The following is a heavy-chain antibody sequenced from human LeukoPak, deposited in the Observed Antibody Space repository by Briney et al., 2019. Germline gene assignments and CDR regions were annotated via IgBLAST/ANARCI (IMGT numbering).Heavy chain of an antibody. D-gene: IGHD4-17*01. Sequence: PGGSLRLSCSASGFTFSSYAMHWVRQAPGKGLEYVSGISTSGGTTYYADSVKGRFTISRDNSKNTLYLQVSSLRAEDTAVYYCARDRLNGDYDRVCDYWGQGTLVTVSS. CDR1: GFTFSSYA. CDR3: ARDRLNGDYDRVCDY. J-gene: IGHJ4*02. CDR2: ISTSGGTT. V-gene: IGHV3-64*04.